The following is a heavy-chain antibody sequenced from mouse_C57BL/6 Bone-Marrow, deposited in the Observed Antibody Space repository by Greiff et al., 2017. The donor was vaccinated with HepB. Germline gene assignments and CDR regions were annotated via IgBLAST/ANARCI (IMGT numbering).Heavy chain of an antibody. V-gene: IGHV1-55*01. CDR3: ARDYYGSSYGHFDV. D-gene: IGHD1-1*01. J-gene: IGHJ1*03. Sequence: VQLQQPGAELVKPGASVKMSCKASGYTFTSYWITWVKQRPGQGLEWIGDIYPGSGSTNYNEKFKSKATLTVDTSSSTAYMQLSSLTSEDSAVYYCARDYYGSSYGHFDVWGTGTTVTVSS. CDR2: IYPGSGST. CDR1: GYTFTSYW.